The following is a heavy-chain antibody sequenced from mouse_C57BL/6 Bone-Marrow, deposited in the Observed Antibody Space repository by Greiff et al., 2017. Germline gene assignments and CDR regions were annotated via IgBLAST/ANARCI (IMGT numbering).Heavy chain of an antibody. J-gene: IGHJ4*01. Sequence: EVQLVESGGGLVQPGGSMKLSCAASGFTFSDAWMDWVRQSPEKGLEWVAEIRNKANNHATYYAESVKGRFTISRDDSKSSVYLQMNSLRAADTGIYYCTTVYYDYDENAKDYWGQGTSVTCSS. CDR2: IRNKANNHAT. CDR3: TTVYYDYDENAKDY. V-gene: IGHV6-6*01. D-gene: IGHD2-4*01. CDR1: GFTFSDAW.